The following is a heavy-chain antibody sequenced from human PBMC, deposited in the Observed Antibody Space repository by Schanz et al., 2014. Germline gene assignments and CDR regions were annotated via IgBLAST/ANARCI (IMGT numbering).Heavy chain of an antibody. CDR2: IGGSGDST. V-gene: IGHV3-NL1*01. CDR3: AKHVRSLTGNDY. J-gene: IGHJ4*02. CDR1: GFTFSSYG. Sequence: LVESGGGVVQPGRSLRLSCAASGFTFSSYGMHWVRQVPGKGLEWVSGIGGSGDSTHYADSVKGRFIISRDNSKNTLYLQVNSLRAEDTAVYYCAKHVRSLTGNDYWGQGTLVTVSS. D-gene: IGHD3-9*01.